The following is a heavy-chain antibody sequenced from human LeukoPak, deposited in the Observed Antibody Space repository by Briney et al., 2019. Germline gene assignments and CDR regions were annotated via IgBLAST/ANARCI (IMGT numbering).Heavy chain of an antibody. J-gene: IGHJ4*02. CDR2: ISAYNGNT. CDR3: ARRDYYDSSGYYHPSSPDY. CDR1: GYTFTSYG. V-gene: IGHV1-18*01. Sequence: ASVKVSCKASGYTFTSYGISWVRQAPGQGLEWMGWISAYNGNTNYAQKLQGRVTMTTDTSTSTAYMELRSLRSGDTAVYYCARRDYYDSSGYYHPSSPDYWGQGTLVTVSS. D-gene: IGHD3-22*01.